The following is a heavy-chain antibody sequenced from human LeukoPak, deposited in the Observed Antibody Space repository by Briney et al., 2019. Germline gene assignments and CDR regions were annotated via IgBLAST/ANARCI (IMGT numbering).Heavy chain of an antibody. CDR3: ARITLVRKTVSREIDY. CDR2: ISCTSNYI. D-gene: IGHD3-10*01. Sequence: GGSLRLSCAASGFIFSSYSLSWVRQAPGKGLEWVSSISCTSNYIYYADSVKGRFTISRDNAKNSLHLQMNSLRAEDTAVYYCARITLVRKTVSREIDYWGQGTLVTVSS. V-gene: IGHV3-21*01. J-gene: IGHJ4*02. CDR1: GFIFSSYS.